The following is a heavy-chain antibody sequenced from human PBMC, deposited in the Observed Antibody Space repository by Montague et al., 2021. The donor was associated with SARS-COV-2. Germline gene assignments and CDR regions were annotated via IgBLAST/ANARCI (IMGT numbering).Heavy chain of an antibody. CDR3: ARPSDSSTSFYGHLWY. D-gene: IGHD2-2*01. V-gene: IGHV4-34*01. CDR1: GESFSGYY. J-gene: IGHJ4*02. Sequence: SETLSLTCAVSGESFSGYYWNWIRQPPGKGLEWIGEINHSGSTNSNPSLKSRLTISVDTSKNQFSLKLSSVTAADTAVYYCARPSDSSTSFYGHLWYWGQGTLVTVSS. CDR2: INHSGST.